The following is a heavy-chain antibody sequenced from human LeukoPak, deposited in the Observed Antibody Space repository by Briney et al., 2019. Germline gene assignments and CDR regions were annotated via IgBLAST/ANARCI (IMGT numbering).Heavy chain of an antibody. V-gene: IGHV4-34*01. Sequence: PRGSLRLSCAASGFTFSSYAMSWIRQPPGKGLEWIGEINHSGSTNYNPPLKSRVTISVDTSKNQFSLKLSSVTAADTAVHYCARAWGITIFGVVIISGFDPWGQGTLVTVSS. CDR1: GFTFSSYA. CDR3: ARAWGITIFGVVIISGFDP. CDR2: INHSGST. J-gene: IGHJ5*02. D-gene: IGHD3-3*01.